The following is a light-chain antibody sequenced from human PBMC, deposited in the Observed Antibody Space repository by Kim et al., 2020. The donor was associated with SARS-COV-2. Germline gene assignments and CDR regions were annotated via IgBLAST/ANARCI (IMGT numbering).Light chain of an antibody. V-gene: IGKV4-1*01. CDR1: QSVLYSSNNKNY. CDR2: WAS. Sequence: DIVMTQSPDSLAVSLGERATINCKSSQSVLYSSNNKNYLAWYQQKPGQPPILLIYWASTRESGVPDRFSGSGSGTDFTLTISRLQAEDVAVYYCQQYYSNVLTFGGGTKVDIK. J-gene: IGKJ4*01. CDR3: QQYYSNVLT.